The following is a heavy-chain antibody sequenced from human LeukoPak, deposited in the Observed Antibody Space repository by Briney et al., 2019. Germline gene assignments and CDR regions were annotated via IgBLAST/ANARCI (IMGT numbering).Heavy chain of an antibody. D-gene: IGHD1-20*01. CDR2: VNPNNGGT. CDR1: GYTFTGYY. J-gene: IGHJ3*02. CDR3: ARRRLTGDAFDI. Sequence: ASVKVSCKASGYTFTGYYVHWVRQAPGQRLEWMGWVNPNNGGTNYAQKFQGWVTMTRDTSISTAYMELSRLRSDDTAVYYCARRRLTGDAFDIWGQGTMVTVSS. V-gene: IGHV1-2*04.